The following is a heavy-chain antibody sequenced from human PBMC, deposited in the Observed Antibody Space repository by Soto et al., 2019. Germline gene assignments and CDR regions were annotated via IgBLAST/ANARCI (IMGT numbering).Heavy chain of an antibody. CDR1: GGSMNNSSFY. V-gene: IGHV4-39*01. CDR3: ARRPLVRGIIPYYFDS. J-gene: IGHJ4*02. Sequence: QLQLQESGPGLVKPSETLSITCTVSGGSMNNSSFYWGWVRQPPGKRLEWIGSIYYSGSAYYNPSLKSRLTISVDTPKNQFSLNLSSVTAADTAVYFCARRPLVRGIIPYYFDSWGQGTLVNVSS. D-gene: IGHD3-10*01. CDR2: IYYSGSA.